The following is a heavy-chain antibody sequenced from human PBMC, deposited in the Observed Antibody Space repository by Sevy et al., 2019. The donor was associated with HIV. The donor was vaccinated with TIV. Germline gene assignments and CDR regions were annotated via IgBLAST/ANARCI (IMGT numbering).Heavy chain of an antibody. Sequence: GGSLRLSCAASGFTFSSYAMSWVRQAPGKGLEWVSAISGSGGSTYYADSVKGRFTSSRDKSKNTLYLQMNSLRAEDTAVYYCAKAPAPTPDYSKVDYWGQGPLVTVSS. CDR1: GFTFSSYA. CDR2: ISGSGGST. J-gene: IGHJ4*02. V-gene: IGHV3-23*01. D-gene: IGHD4-4*01. CDR3: AKAPAPTPDYSKVDY.